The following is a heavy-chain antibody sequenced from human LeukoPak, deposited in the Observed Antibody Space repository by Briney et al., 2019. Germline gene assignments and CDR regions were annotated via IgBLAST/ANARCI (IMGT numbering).Heavy chain of an antibody. V-gene: IGHV4-59*08. CDR2: LYYSGST. J-gene: IGHJ4*02. D-gene: IGHD6-13*01. CDR1: GGSTSRYY. CDR3: ARLPGIAAI. Sequence: SETLSLTCTVSGGSTSRYYWSWIRQPPGQRLEWLGYLYYSGSTTDNPSLKSRLTMSLDTSKNQISLRLISLTAADTAVYYCARLPGIAAIWGQGTLVTVSS.